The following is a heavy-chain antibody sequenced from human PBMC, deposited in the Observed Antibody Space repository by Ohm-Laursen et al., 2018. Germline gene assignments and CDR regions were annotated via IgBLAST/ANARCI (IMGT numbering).Heavy chain of an antibody. CDR3: ARDRTARMGPDSSSPLAI. V-gene: IGHV3-53*01. CDR1: GFTVSSNY. D-gene: IGHD3-22*01. CDR2: IYSGGST. J-gene: IGHJ3*02. Sequence: SLRLSCSASGFTVSSNYMSWVRQAPGKGLEWVSVIYSGGSTYYADSVKGRFTIPRDNSKNTLYLQMNSLRAEDTAVYYCARDRTARMGPDSSSPLAIWGQGTMVTVSS.